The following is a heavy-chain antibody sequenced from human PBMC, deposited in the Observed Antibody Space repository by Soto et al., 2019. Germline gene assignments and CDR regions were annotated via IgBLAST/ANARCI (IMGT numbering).Heavy chain of an antibody. V-gene: IGHV3-33*01. CDR2: IWYDGSNK. Sequence: QVQLVESGGGVVQPGRSLRLSCAASGFTFSSYGMHWVRQAPGKGLEWVAVIWYDGSNKYYADSVKGRFTISRDNSKNTLYLQMNSLRAEDTAVYYCARDGNQWELLHFDYWGQGTLVTVSS. D-gene: IGHD1-26*01. J-gene: IGHJ4*02. CDR3: ARDGNQWELLHFDY. CDR1: GFTFSSYG.